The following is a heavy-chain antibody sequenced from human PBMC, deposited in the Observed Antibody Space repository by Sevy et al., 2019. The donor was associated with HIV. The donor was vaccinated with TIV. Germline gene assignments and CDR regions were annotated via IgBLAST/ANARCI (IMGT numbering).Heavy chain of an antibody. D-gene: IGHD1-20*01. Sequence: ASVKVCCKVSGYTLTELSMHWVRQAPGKGLEWMGGFDPEDGETIYAQKFQGRVTMTEDTSTDTAYMELSSLRSEDTAVYYCATGFITGSRFYYYYGMDVWGQGTTVTASS. V-gene: IGHV1-24*01. CDR3: ATGFITGSRFYYYYGMDV. CDR2: FDPEDGET. CDR1: GYTLTELS. J-gene: IGHJ6*02.